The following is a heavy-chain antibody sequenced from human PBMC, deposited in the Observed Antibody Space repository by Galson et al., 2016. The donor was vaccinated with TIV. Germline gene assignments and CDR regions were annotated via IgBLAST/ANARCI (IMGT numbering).Heavy chain of an antibody. CDR1: GGTFSSYA. CDR3: ARSEYSYGKYYYYYYMDV. V-gene: IGHV1-69*05. D-gene: IGHD5-18*01. Sequence: SVKVSCKASGGTFSSYAISWVRQAPGQGLEWMGGIIPIFGTANYAQKFQGRVTITTDESTSTAYMELSSLRSEDTAVFYCARSEYSYGKYYYYYYMDVWGKGTTVLVPS. CDR2: IIPIFGTA. J-gene: IGHJ6*03.